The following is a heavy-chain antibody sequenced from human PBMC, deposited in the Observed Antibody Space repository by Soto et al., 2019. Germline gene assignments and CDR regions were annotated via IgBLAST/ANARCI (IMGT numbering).Heavy chain of an antibody. D-gene: IGHD6-19*01. CDR2: ISKSDGRT. CDR3: AKPKQSHYYYAMDV. Sequence: EVQLLESGGGLVQPGGSLRLSCAAAGSTFSSYAMNWVRQAPGKGLEWVSGISKSDGRTYYADSVKGRFTISRDNSKNTLYLQMNSLRAEDTAVYYCAKPKQSHYYYAMDVWGQGTTVTVSS. CDR1: GSTFSSYA. V-gene: IGHV3-23*01. J-gene: IGHJ6*02.